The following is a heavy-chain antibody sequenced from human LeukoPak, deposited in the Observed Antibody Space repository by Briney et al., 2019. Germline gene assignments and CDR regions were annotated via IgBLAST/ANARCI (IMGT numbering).Heavy chain of an antibody. CDR3: ARASNNYDSSGFSALDY. D-gene: IGHD3-22*01. J-gene: IGHJ4*02. V-gene: IGHV3-33*01. Sequence: PGRSLRLSCAASEFSFSSYGMHWVRRAPGKGLQWVASLCYDGTNKYHADSVKGRFTISRDNSQSSLYLQMNSLRAEDTAVYYCARASNNYDSSGFSALDYWGQGTLVTVSS. CDR2: LCYDGTNK. CDR1: EFSFSSYG.